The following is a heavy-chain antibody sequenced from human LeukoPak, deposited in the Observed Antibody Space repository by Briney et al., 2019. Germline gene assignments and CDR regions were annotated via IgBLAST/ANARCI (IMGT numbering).Heavy chain of an antibody. CDR1: GFTFSSYG. CDR3: AKDPGVRGVSLTDDY. Sequence: GGTLRLSCAASGFTFSSYGMSWVRQVPGKGLEWVSAISGSGGSTYYADSVKGRFTISRDNSKNTLYLQMNSLRAEDTAVYHCAKDPGVRGVSLTDDYWGQGTLVTVSS. J-gene: IGHJ4*02. V-gene: IGHV3-23*01. D-gene: IGHD3-10*01. CDR2: ISGSGGST.